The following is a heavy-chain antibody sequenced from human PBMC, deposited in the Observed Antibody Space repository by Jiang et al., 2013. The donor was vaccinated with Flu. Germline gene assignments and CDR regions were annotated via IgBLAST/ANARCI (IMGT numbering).Heavy chain of an antibody. CDR3: ARGGSSWGAYYYYYGMDV. Sequence: GAEVKKPGASVKVSCKASGYTFTGYYMHWVRQAPGQGLEWMGRINPNSGGTNYAQKFQGRVTMTRDTSISTAYMELSRLRSDDTVVYYCARGGSSWGAYYYYYGMDVWGQGTTVTVSS. J-gene: IGHJ6*02. CDR1: GYTFTGYY. D-gene: IGHD6-13*01. CDR2: INPNSGGT. V-gene: IGHV1-2*05.